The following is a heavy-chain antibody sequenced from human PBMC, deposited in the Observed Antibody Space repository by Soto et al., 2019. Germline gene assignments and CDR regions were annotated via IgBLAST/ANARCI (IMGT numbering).Heavy chain of an antibody. J-gene: IGHJ4*02. V-gene: IGHV4-39*02. CDR3: ARGHSTGWYSDY. CDR1: GGSITSSGSA. D-gene: IGHD6-19*01. CDR2: IYYSGNI. Sequence: SEILSLTCNASGGSITSSGSAWGWIRQSPGKGLEWIGTIYYSGNICYIPSLKSRVTISVDTSKNHFSLKLSSVTAADTAVYYCARGHSTGWYSDYWGQGTLVTVSS.